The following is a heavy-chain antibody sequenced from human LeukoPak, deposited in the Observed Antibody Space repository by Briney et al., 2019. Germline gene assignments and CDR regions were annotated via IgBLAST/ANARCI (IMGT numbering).Heavy chain of an antibody. CDR2: IYYSGST. J-gene: IGHJ4*02. CDR1: GGSISSSSYY. V-gene: IGHV4-39*01. CDR3: ARSSSSYYFDY. D-gene: IGHD6-6*01. Sequence: PWETLSLTCTVSGGSISSSSYYWGWIRQPPGKGLEWIGSIYYSGSTYYNPSLKSRVTISVDTSKNQFSLKLSSVTAADTAVYYCARSSSSYYFDYWGQGTLVTVSS.